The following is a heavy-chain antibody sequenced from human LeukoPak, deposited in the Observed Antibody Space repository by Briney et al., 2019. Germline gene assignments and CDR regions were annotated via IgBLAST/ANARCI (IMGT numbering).Heavy chain of an antibody. D-gene: IGHD4-11*01. V-gene: IGHV4-39*07. J-gene: IGHJ5*02. CDR2: IYYSGST. CDR3: ARDPTTTVSGPVDWFDP. CDR1: GGSISSSSYY. Sequence: SVTLSLTCTVSGGSISSSSYYWGWIRQPPGKGREWIGSIYYSGSTYYNPSLKSRVTISVDTSKNQFSLKLSSVTAADTAVYYCARDPTTTVSGPVDWFDPWGQGTPVTVSS.